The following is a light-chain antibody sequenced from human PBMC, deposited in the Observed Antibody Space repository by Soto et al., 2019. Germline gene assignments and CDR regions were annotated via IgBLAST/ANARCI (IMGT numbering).Light chain of an antibody. CDR1: RSVETK. CDR2: GAS. Sequence: EVVMTQSPPTLSLSAGEKATLSCRASRSVETKLAWFQQTPGQAPRLLIHGASTRATGFPARFSGSGSGTDFTLTISSLQSEDFAVYYCQQYNDWPWAFGQGTKVDIK. J-gene: IGKJ1*01. CDR3: QQYNDWPWA. V-gene: IGKV3-15*01.